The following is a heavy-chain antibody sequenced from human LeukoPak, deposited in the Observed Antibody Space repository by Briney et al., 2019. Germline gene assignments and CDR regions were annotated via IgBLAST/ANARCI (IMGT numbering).Heavy chain of an antibody. CDR3: AKDLGPGSYYNFDY. CDR1: GFTFSSYG. D-gene: IGHD3-10*01. V-gene: IGHV3-33*06. CDR2: IWYDGSNK. Sequence: QPGRSLRLSCAASGFTFSSYGMHWVRQAPGKGLEWVAVIWYDGSNKYYADSVKGRFTISRGNSKNTLYLQMNSLRAEDTAVYYCAKDLGPGSYYNFDYWGQGTLVTVSS. J-gene: IGHJ4*02.